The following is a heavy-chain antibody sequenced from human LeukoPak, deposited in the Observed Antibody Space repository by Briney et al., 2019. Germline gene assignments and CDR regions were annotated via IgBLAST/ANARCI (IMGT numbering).Heavy chain of an antibody. V-gene: IGHV4-59*08. J-gene: IGHJ5*02. Sequence: SETLSLTCTVSGGSISSYYWSWIRQPPGKGLEWIGYIYSSGSTDYNPSLKSRLSISVDTSKIQFSLRPSSVTVADTAVYYCARTPLRGATFFTSYPNWFDTWGQGTLVTVSS. CDR1: GGSISSYY. CDR2: IYSSGST. CDR3: ARTPLRGATFFTSYPNWFDT. D-gene: IGHD3-10*01.